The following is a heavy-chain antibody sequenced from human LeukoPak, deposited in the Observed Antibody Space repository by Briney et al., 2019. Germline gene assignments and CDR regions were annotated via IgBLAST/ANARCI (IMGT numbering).Heavy chain of an antibody. J-gene: IGHJ6*02. Sequence: SVKVSCKASGGTFSSYAISWVRQAPGQGLEWMGRIIPILGIANYAQKFQGRVTITADKFTSTAYMELSSLRSEDTAVYYCASDQAGHSSAYYGMDVWGQGTTVTVSS. CDR2: IIPILGIA. V-gene: IGHV1-69*04. D-gene: IGHD4-11*01. CDR3: ASDQAGHSSAYYGMDV. CDR1: GGTFSSYA.